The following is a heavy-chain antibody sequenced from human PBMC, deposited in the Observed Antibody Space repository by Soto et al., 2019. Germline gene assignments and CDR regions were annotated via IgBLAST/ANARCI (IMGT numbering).Heavy chain of an antibody. J-gene: IGHJ4*02. D-gene: IGHD6-19*01. CDR1: GYTFTGYY. CDR2: INPNSGGA. Sequence: ASVKVSCKASGYTFTGYYMHWVRQAPGQGLEWMGWINPNSGGANYAQKFQGRATMTRDTSISTAYMELSRLRSDDTAVYYCARGWEQWLVQYYFDYWGQGTLVTVSS. V-gene: IGHV1-2*02. CDR3: ARGWEQWLVQYYFDY.